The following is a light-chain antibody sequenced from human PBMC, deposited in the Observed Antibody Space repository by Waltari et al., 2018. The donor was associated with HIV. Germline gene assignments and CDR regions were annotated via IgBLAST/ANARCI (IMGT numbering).Light chain of an antibody. Sequence: QSVLTQPASVSASPGQSISIPCSGTYADVGGFTFVSWYQQYAGKAPTVILYEVSKRPSGIPGRFSGSKSGNTASLTIAGLQPGDEADYYCSSYMVNNGLVFGGGTRVTVL. V-gene: IGLV2-14*03. CDR3: SSYMVNNGLV. CDR1: YADVGGFTF. CDR2: EVS. J-gene: IGLJ2*01.